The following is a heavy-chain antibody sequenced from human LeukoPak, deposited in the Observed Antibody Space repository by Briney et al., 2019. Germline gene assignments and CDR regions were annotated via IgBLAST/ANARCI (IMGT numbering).Heavy chain of an antibody. CDR2: IYPGDSDT. D-gene: IGHD2-21*02. V-gene: IGHV5-51*01. CDR1: GYSFTSYW. CDR3: ARRRYCGGDCYDRAFDI. Sequence: GESLKISCKALGYSFTSYWIGWVRQMPGKGLEWMGIIYPGDSDTRYSPSFQGQVTISADKSISTAYLQWSSLKASDTAMYYCARRRYCGGDCYDRAFDIWGQGTMVTVSS. J-gene: IGHJ3*02.